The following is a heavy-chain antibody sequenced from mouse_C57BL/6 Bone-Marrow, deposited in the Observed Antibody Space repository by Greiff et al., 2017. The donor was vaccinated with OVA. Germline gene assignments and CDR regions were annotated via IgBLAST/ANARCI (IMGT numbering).Heavy chain of an antibody. CDR3: ARRYSYWYFDV. Sequence: EVHLVESGGGLVKPGGSLKLSCAASGFTFSDYGMHWVRQAPEKGLEWVAYISSGSSTIYYADTVKGRFTISRDNAKNTLFLQMTSLRSEDTAMYYCARRYSYWYFDVWGTGTTVTVSS. CDR1: GFTFSDYG. J-gene: IGHJ1*03. CDR2: ISSGSSTI. D-gene: IGHD1-1*01. V-gene: IGHV5-17*01.